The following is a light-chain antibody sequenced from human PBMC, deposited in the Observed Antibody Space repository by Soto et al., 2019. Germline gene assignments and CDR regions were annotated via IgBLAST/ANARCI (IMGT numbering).Light chain of an antibody. J-gene: IGKJ1*01. CDR2: AAS. CDR3: QQHYITPWT. Sequence: IQMTQSPSTLSASVGDTVTITSRASQTISSWLAWYQQKPGKAPNLLIYAASSLQSGVPSRFSGSGSGTDFTLTISSLQSEDFATYYCQQHYITPWTFGQGTKVDIK. V-gene: IGKV1-39*01. CDR1: QTISSW.